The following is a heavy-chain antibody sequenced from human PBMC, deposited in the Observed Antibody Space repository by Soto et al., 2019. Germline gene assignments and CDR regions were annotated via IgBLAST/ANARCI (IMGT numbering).Heavy chain of an antibody. V-gene: IGHV1-69*13. CDR3: ARNGETGTTNWFDP. CDR1: GGTFSRNA. CDR2: IIPIFGTA. D-gene: IGHD1-7*01. Sequence: SVKVSCKASGGTFSRNAISWVRQAPGQGLEWMGGIIPIFGTANYAQKFQGRVTITADESTSTAYMELSSLRSEDTAVYYCARNGETGTTNWFDPWGQGALVNVSS. J-gene: IGHJ5*02.